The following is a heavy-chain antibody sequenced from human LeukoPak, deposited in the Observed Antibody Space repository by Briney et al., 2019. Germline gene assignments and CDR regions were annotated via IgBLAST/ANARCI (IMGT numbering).Heavy chain of an antibody. D-gene: IGHD1-26*01. J-gene: IGHJ6*03. CDR1: GVSISSSNSY. V-gene: IGHV4-39*07. CDR3: AREGGAGYYYYYMDV. Sequence: SETLSLTCTVSGVSISSSNSYWGWIRQPPGKGLEWIGEINHSGSTNYNPSLKSRVTISVDTSKNQFSLKLSSVTAADTAVYYCAREGGAGYYYYYMDVWGKGTTVTVSS. CDR2: INHSGST.